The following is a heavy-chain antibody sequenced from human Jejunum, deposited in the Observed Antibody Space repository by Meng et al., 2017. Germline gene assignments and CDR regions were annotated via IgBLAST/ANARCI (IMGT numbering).Heavy chain of an antibody. D-gene: IGHD3-16*01. J-gene: IGHJ4*02. Sequence: QPKQCGAGPLLISATLSLTCAHYSGSFSGYCWRWIRPLPGKGLELIGEXNQTRFTNYNPSLKSRVTISGDTSKNQLYLNLISVAAADTATYYCARGWGQCGYWGQGTLVTVSS. CDR3: ARGWGQCGY. V-gene: IGHV4-34*01. CDR1: SGSFSGYC. CDR2: XNQTRFT.